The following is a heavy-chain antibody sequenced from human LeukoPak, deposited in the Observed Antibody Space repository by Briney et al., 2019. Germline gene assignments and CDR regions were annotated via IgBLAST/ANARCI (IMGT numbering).Heavy chain of an antibody. J-gene: IGHJ6*04. CDR1: GCTFSSYW. CDR2: IKQDGIEK. Sequence: PGGSLRLSCAASGCTFSSYWMTWVRQAPGKGLEWVANIKQDGIEKYYVDSVKGRFTISRDNAENSMYLQMNSLRAEDTAVYFCARALGVTPPYYFSYGMDVWGKGATVTVSS. CDR3: ARALGVTPPYYFSYGMDV. V-gene: IGHV3-7*03. D-gene: IGHD2-21*02.